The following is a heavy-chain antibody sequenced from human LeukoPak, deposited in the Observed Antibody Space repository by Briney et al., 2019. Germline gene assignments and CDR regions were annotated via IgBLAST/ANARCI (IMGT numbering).Heavy chain of an antibody. V-gene: IGHV3-30*04. J-gene: IGHJ3*02. CDR2: ISYDGSKR. CDR1: GFTFDDYT. D-gene: IGHD3-3*01. CDR3: ARVRDKSGYYSRNKNAFDI. Sequence: AGGSLRLSCAASGFTFDDYTMHWVRQAPGKGLQWVALISYDGSKRYYTDSVEGRFTISRDNSKNTLYLQMDSLRAEDTAVYYCARVRDKSGYYSRNKNAFDIWGQGTMVTVSS.